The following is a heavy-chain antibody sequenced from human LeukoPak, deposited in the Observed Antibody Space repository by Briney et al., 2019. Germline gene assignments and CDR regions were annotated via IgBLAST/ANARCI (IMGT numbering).Heavy chain of an antibody. CDR3: ARAYDILTGYYTTFNC. D-gene: IGHD3-9*01. V-gene: IGHV1-2*02. CDR1: GYTFTGYY. CDR2: INPNSGGT. Sequence: GASVKVSCKASGYTFTGYYMHWVRQAPGQGLEWMGWINPNSGGTNYAQKFQGRVTMTRDTSISMAYMELSRLRSDDTAVYYCARAYDILTGYYTTFNCWGEGTLVAASS. J-gene: IGHJ4*02.